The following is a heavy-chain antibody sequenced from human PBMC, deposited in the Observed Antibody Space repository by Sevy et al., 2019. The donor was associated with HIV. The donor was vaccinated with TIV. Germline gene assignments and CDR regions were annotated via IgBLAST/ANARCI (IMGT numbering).Heavy chain of an antibody. CDR1: GFTFTNTW. D-gene: IGHD5-18*01. J-gene: IGHJ4*02. CDR2: IKSKTDGGTG. Sequence: GVSLRLSCAASGFTFTNTWMSWVRQAPGKGLEWVGRIKSKTDGGTGDYAAPVKGRFSISRDDSKNTLYLQMNSLKTEDTAVYYCTTGDPYNRYGYMRPYFFDYWGQGTLVTVSS. V-gene: IGHV3-15*01. CDR3: TTGDPYNRYGYMRPYFFDY.